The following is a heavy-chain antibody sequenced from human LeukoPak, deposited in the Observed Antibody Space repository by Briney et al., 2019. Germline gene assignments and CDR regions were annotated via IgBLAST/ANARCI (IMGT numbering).Heavy chain of an antibody. D-gene: IGHD3-3*01. Sequence: SCKASGGTFSSYAMHWVRQAPGKGLEWVAVISYDGSNKYYADSVKGRFIISRDNSKNTLYLQMNSLRAEDTAVYYCARDLITIFGVVEYYFDYWGQGTLVTVSS. CDR2: ISYDGSNK. CDR1: GGTFSSYA. CDR3: ARDLITIFGVVEYYFDY. J-gene: IGHJ4*02. V-gene: IGHV3-30-3*01.